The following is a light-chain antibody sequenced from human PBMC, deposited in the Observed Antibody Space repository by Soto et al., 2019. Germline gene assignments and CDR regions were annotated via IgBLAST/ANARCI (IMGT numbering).Light chain of an antibody. CDR3: QQSYSTPKT. CDR1: QSISSY. Sequence: IQMTQSPSSLSESVGDRVTITCLASQSISSYLNWYQQKPGKAPKLLIYAASSLQSGVPSRFSGSGSGTDFTLTISSLQPEDFATYYCQQSYSTPKTFGQGTKVDIK. V-gene: IGKV1-39*01. CDR2: AAS. J-gene: IGKJ1*01.